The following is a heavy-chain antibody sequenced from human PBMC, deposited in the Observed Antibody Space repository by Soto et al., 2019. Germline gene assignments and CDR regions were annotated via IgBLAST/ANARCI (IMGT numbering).Heavy chain of an antibody. Sequence: PGWSLRLSCTCSGFDFVDYYMSWIRQAPGKGLEWVSYIDSGDGTTYYTDSVKGRFTISRDNAKKTVYLQMSSLRVEDTALYYCVRPYYSSSWFPFDRWGQGTLVTVSS. CDR1: GFDFVDYY. D-gene: IGHD6-13*01. CDR3: VRPYYSSSWFPFDR. CDR2: IDSGDGTT. J-gene: IGHJ4*02. V-gene: IGHV3-11*01.